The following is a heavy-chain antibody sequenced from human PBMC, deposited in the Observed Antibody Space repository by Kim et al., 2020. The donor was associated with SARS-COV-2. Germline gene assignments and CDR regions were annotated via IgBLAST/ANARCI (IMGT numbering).Heavy chain of an antibody. V-gene: IGHV4-61*01. CDR2: IYYSGST. CDR3: ARVVVPAVAFDY. Sequence: SETLSLTCTVSGGSVSSGSYYWSWIRQPPGKGLEWIGYIYYSGSTNYNPSLKSRVTISVDTSKNQFSLKLSSVTAADTAVYYCARVVVPAVAFDYWGQGTLVTVSS. D-gene: IGHD2-2*01. CDR1: GGSVSSGSYY. J-gene: IGHJ4*02.